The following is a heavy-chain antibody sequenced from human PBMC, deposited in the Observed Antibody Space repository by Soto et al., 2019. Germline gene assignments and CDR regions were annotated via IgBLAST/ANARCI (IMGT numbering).Heavy chain of an antibody. J-gene: IGHJ6*02. V-gene: IGHV1-46*01. D-gene: IGHD5-18*01. CDR1: GYTFTSYY. CDR2: INPSGGST. Sequence: GASVKVSCKASGYTFTSYYMHWVRQAPGQGLEWMGIINPSGGSTSYAQKFQGRVTMTRDTSTSTVYMELSSLRSEDTAVYYCARGERFTMVTYYYYGMDVWGQGTTVTVSS. CDR3: ARGERFTMVTYYYYGMDV.